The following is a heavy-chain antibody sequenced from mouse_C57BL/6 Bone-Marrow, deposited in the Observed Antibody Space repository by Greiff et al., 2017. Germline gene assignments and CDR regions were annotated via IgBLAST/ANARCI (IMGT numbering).Heavy chain of an antibody. D-gene: IGHD1-1*01. CDR1: GYAFSSSW. CDR3: ARYYGSQYYFDY. J-gene: IGHJ2*01. Sequence: QVQLQQSGPELVKPGASVKISCKASGYAFSSSWMNWVKQRPGKGLEWIGRIYPGDGDTNYNGKFKGKDTLTADKSSSTAYMQLSSLTSEDSAVYFCARYYGSQYYFDYWGQGTTLTVSS. V-gene: IGHV1-82*01. CDR2: IYPGDGDT.